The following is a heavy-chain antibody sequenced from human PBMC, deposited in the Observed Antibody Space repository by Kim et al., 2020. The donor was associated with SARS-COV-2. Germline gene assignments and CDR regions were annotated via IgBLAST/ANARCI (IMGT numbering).Heavy chain of an antibody. Sequence: GGSLRLSCASSGFTFSNYYMNWVRQAPGKGLEWVSTTTGSGDDTYYADSVRGRFTISRDNSRNTLYLQMNSLRAEDTAVYYCAKVHTPMVSFWYFDSWGQGTLFTVSS. J-gene: IGHJ4*02. CDR2: TTGSGDDT. V-gene: IGHV3-23*01. CDR1: GFTFSNYY. D-gene: IGHD5-18*01. CDR3: AKVHTPMVSFWYFDS.